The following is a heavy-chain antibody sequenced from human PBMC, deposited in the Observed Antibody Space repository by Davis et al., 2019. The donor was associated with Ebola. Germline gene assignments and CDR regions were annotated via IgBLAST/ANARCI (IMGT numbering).Heavy chain of an antibody. CDR1: GSTSRTYS. D-gene: IGHD1-1*01. Sequence: GGSLRLSCVASGSTSRTYSMSWVRQAPGKGLEWVAVISYDGSNKYYADSVKGRFTISRDNSKNTLYLQMNSLRAEDTAVYYCARRTDFDYWGQGTLVTVSS. J-gene: IGHJ4*02. CDR2: ISYDGSNK. CDR3: ARRTDFDY. V-gene: IGHV3-30*03.